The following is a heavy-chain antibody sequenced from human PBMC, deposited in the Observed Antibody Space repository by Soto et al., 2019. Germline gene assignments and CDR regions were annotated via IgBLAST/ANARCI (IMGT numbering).Heavy chain of an antibody. J-gene: IGHJ6*03. CDR3: ARDYQDYGDYYYYMDV. Sequence: EVQLVESGGGLVKPGGSLRLSCAASGFTFSSYSMNWVRQAPGKGLEWVSSISSSSSYIYYADSVKGRFTISRDNAKNSLYLQMNSLRAEDTAVYYWARDYQDYGDYYYYMDVWGKGTTVTVSS. CDR2: ISSSSSYI. CDR1: GFTFSSYS. V-gene: IGHV3-21*01. D-gene: IGHD4-17*01.